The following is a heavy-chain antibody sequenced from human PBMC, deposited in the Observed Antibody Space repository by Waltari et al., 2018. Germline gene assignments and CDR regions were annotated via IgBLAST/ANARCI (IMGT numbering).Heavy chain of an antibody. CDR1: GYTFTDYY. D-gene: IGHD3-10*01. V-gene: IGHV1-69-2*01. CDR3: ARTYYYGSGSSALGY. J-gene: IGHJ4*02. CDR2: ADHEECET. Sequence: EVQLVQSGAEVKKPGATVKISCKASGYTFTDYYMHWVQQAPGKGLEWMGRADHEECETIHAEKFQGTVNITAGTSTGTAYIAQSRLRSDDTAVYYCARTYYYGSGSSALGYWGQGTLVTVSS.